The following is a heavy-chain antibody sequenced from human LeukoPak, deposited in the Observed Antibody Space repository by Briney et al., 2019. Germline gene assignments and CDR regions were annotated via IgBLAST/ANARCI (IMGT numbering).Heavy chain of an antibody. CDR3: ARDPADHGDLREDAHYYALDV. V-gene: IGHV1-18*04. Sequence: ASVKVSCKASGYTITTYGISWVRQAPGQGFEWMGWINTYNGNTNYAHKFRGRVTMTTDTSTRTVYMEVRSLRSDDTAVYYCARDPADHGDLREDAHYYALDVWGQGTTVTVSS. CDR1: GYTITTYG. CDR2: INTYNGNT. J-gene: IGHJ6*02. D-gene: IGHD4-17*01.